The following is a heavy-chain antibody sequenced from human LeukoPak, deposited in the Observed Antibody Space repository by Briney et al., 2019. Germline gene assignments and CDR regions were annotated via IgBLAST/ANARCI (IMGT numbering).Heavy chain of an antibody. CDR3: AREGSXXRYYFDY. J-gene: IGHJ4*02. Sequence: SETLSLTYTVSGGSISSSSYYWGWIRQPPGKGLEWIGSIYYSGSTHYTPSLKSRVTMSVDTSKNQLSLELSSVTAAGKAVYYCAREGSXXRYYFDYWGQGTLVTVSS. CDR2: IYYSGST. V-gene: IGHV4-39*02. CDR1: GGSISSSSYY. D-gene: IGHD6-6*01.